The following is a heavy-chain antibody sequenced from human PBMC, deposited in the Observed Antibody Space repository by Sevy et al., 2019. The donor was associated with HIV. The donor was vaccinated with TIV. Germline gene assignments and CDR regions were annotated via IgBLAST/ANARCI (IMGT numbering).Heavy chain of an antibody. CDR1: GFTFSTYS. J-gene: IGHJ6*02. CDR3: ARDGARITMVQGVMAYYHGMDV. Sequence: GGSQRLSCAASGFTFSTYSMNWVRQAPGKGLEWVSSISSSSNYIYYADSVKGRFTISRDNAKNSLYLQMNSLRAEDTALYYCARDGARITMVQGVMAYYHGMDVWGQGTTVTVSS. D-gene: IGHD3-10*01. V-gene: IGHV3-21*01. CDR2: ISSSSNYI.